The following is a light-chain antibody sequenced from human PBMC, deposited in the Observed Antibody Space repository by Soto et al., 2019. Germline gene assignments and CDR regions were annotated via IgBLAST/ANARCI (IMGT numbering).Light chain of an antibody. Sequence: EIVLTQSPATLSLSPGERATLSCRASQSVSSYLAWYQQKPGQAPRLLIYDASNRATGIPARFSGSGSGTDFTLTISSLEPEDFAVYYCQQRSNWPPSTFGQGTRRE. CDR3: QQRSNWPPST. CDR1: QSVSSY. V-gene: IGKV3-11*01. CDR2: DAS. J-gene: IGKJ5*01.